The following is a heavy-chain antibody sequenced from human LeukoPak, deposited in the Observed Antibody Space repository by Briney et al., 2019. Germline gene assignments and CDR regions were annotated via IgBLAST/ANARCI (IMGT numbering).Heavy chain of an antibody. CDR3: ARLISSSWYEFDF. D-gene: IGHD6-13*01. CDR2: ISPGNSDT. CDR1: GYIFTNFW. Sequence: GESLKISCKASGYIFTNFWIGWVRQMPGKGLEWMGIISPGNSDTRYRPSFQGQVTMSADKSINTAYLQWSSLKASDSAMYYCARLISSSWYEFDFWGQGTLVTVFS. V-gene: IGHV5-51*01. J-gene: IGHJ4*02.